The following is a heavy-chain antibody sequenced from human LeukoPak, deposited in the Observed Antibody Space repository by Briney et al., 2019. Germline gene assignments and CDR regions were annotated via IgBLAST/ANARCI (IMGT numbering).Heavy chain of an antibody. V-gene: IGHV3-13*01. CDR2: IGKTGVT. CDR1: GFTFSTSD. CDR3: VRGGSIGFDY. D-gene: IGHD2-15*01. Sequence: GGSLRLSCAVSGFTFSTSDMHWVRQATGKGLEWVSSIGKTGVTFYLASVKGRFTIYRGNAKNSLYLQMNTLTAGDTAVYYCVRGGSIGFDYWGQGILVTVSS. J-gene: IGHJ4*02.